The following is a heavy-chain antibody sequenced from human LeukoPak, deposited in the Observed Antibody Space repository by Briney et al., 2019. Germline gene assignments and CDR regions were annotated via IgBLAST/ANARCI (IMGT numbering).Heavy chain of an antibody. Sequence: PGGSLRLSCAASGFTFSSYWMHWVRQAPGKGLVWVSRINSDGSSTSYADSVKGRFTISRDNAKNTLYLQMNSLRAEDTAVYYCAFPVGATYFDYWGQGTLVTVSS. D-gene: IGHD1-26*01. CDR2: INSDGSST. CDR3: AFPVGATYFDY. V-gene: IGHV3-74*01. CDR1: GFTFSSYW. J-gene: IGHJ4*02.